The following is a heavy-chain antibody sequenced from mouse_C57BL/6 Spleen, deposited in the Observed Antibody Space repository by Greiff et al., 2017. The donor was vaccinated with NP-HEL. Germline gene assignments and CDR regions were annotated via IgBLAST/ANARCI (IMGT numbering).Heavy chain of an antibody. D-gene: IGHD1-1*01. V-gene: IGHV1-82*01. J-gene: IGHJ2*01. CDR3: ARIYYYGSRRDFDY. CDR2: IYPGDGDT. CDR1: GYAFSSSW. Sequence: QVQLKESGPELVKPGASVKISCKASGYAFSSSWMNWVKQRPGKGLEWIGRIYPGDGDTNYNGKFKGKATLTADKSSSTAYMQLSSLTSEDSAVYFCARIYYYGSRRDFDYWGQGTTLTVSS.